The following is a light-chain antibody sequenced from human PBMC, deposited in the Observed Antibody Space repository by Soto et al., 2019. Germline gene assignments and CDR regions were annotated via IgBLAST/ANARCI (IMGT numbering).Light chain of an antibody. Sequence: QSVLTQPPSVSGAPVQRVTISCTGSSSNIGANYDVHWYQHLPRTAPKLLISGASNRPSGVRDRFAGSKSGTSDSLGFRGLQAEVDADYYCQCYESRRRGWVFGGGINLTLL. J-gene: IGLJ3*02. CDR1: SSNIGANYD. CDR3: QCYESRRRGWV. CDR2: GAS. V-gene: IGLV1-40*01.